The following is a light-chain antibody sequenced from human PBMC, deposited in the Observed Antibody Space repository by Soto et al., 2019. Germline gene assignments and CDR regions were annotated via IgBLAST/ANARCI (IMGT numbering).Light chain of an antibody. V-gene: IGKV3-11*01. CDR2: DAS. Sequence: DILLPQSPATLSLSPGERATLSCRASQSVSSYLAWYQQKPGQAPRLLIYDASNRATGIPARFSGSGSGTDFTLTISSLQPEDFAVYYCQQRSNWPPITFGQGTRLEI. J-gene: IGKJ5*01. CDR3: QQRSNWPPIT. CDR1: QSVSSY.